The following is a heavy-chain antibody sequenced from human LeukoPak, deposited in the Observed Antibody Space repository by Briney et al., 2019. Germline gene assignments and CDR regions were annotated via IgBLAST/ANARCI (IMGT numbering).Heavy chain of an antibody. V-gene: IGHV1-69*05. CDR1: GGTLSSYA. Sequence: ASVKVSCKASGGTLSSYAISWVRQAPGQGLEWMGGIIPIFGTANYAQKFQGRVTITTDESTSTAYMELSSLRSEDTAVYYCARVAVPAATLIYYFDYWGQGTLVTVSS. J-gene: IGHJ4*02. CDR2: IIPIFGTA. D-gene: IGHD2-2*01. CDR3: ARVAVPAATLIYYFDY.